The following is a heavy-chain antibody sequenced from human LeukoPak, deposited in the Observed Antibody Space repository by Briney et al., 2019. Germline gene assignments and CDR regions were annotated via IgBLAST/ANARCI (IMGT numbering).Heavy chain of an antibody. CDR2: IYYSGST. V-gene: IGHV4-39*07. D-gene: IGHD3-16*01. CDR1: GGSISSSSYY. J-gene: IGHJ3*02. Sequence: PSETLSLACTVSGGSISSSSYYWGWIRQPPGKGLEWIGSIYYSGSTYYNPSLKSRVTISVDTSKNQFSLKLSSVTAADTAVYYCARDFHGARAFDIWGQGTMVTVFS. CDR3: ARDFHGARAFDI.